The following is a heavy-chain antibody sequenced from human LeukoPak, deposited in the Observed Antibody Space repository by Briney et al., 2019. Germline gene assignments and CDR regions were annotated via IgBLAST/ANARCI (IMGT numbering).Heavy chain of an antibody. CDR2: ISSSSSYI. CDR1: GFTFSSYE. V-gene: IGHV3-21*01. Sequence: GGSLRLSCAASGFTFSSYEMNWVRQAPGKGLEWVSSISSSSSYIYYADSVKGRFTISRDNAKNSLYLQMNSLRAEDTAVYYCARDRTSYYDFDYWGQGTLVTVSS. D-gene: IGHD1-26*01. J-gene: IGHJ4*02. CDR3: ARDRTSYYDFDY.